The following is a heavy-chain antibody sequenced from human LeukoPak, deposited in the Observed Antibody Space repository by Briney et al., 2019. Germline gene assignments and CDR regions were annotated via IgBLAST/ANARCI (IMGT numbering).Heavy chain of an antibody. Sequence: ASVKVSCKASGYTFTGYYMHWVRQAPGQGLEWMGWINPNSGGTNYARKFQGWVTMTRDTSISTAYMELSRLRSDDTAVYYCARDAQYYCDSSGYYGTQNYYYGMDVWGQGTAVTVSS. D-gene: IGHD3-22*01. CDR1: GYTFTGYY. CDR3: ARDAQYYCDSSGYYGTQNYYYGMDV. CDR2: INPNSGGT. V-gene: IGHV1-2*04. J-gene: IGHJ6*02.